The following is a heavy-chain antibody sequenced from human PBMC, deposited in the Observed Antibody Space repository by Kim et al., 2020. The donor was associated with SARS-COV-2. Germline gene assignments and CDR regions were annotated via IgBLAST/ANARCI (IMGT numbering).Heavy chain of an antibody. CDR3: AKDSSRARALYNWKIYGRYG. V-gene: IGHV3-30*18. J-gene: IGHJ6*02. Sequence: GGSLRLSCAASGFTFSSYGMHWVRQAPGKGLEWVAVISYDGSNKYYADSVKGRFTIYRDNSKNTLYLQMNSLRAEETAVYYCAKDSSRARALYNWKIYGRYGSGPGTTIPVSS. D-gene: IGHD1-20*01. CDR1: GFTFSSYG. CDR2: ISYDGSNK.